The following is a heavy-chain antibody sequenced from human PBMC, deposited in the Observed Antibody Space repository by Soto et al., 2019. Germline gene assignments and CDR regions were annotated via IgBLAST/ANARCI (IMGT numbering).Heavy chain of an antibody. J-gene: IGHJ3*02. D-gene: IGHD3-16*01. Sequence: GGSLRLSCAASGFTFSSYAMSWVRQAPGKGLEWVSAISGSGGSTYYADSVKGRFTISRDNSKNTLYLQMNSLRAEDTAVYFCATFTFGRPFDTWGQGTMVTVSS. CDR2: ISGSGGST. CDR3: ATFTFGRPFDT. V-gene: IGHV3-23*01. CDR1: GFTFSSYA.